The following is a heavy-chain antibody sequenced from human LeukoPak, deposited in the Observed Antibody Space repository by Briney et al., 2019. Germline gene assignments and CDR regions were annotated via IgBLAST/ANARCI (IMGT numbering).Heavy chain of an antibody. D-gene: IGHD6-13*01. CDR2: ISSSGSTI. J-gene: IGHJ4*02. Sequence: TSGGSLRLSCAASGFAFSDYYMSWIRQAPGKGLEWVSYISSSGSTIYYADSVKGRFTISRDNAKNSLYLQMNSLRAEDTAVYYCASGLAATSFDYWGQGTLVTVSS. V-gene: IGHV3-11*01. CDR1: GFAFSDYY. CDR3: ASGLAATSFDY.